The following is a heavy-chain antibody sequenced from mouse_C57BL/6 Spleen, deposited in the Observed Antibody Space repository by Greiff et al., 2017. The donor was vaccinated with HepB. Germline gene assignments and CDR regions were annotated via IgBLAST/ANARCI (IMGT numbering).Heavy chain of an antibody. CDR1: GYTFTSYW. Sequence: QVQLQQPGAELVKPGASVKLSCKASGYTFTSYWMQGVKQRPGQGLEWIGEIDPSDSYTNYNQKFKGKATLTVDTSSSTAYMQLSSLTSEDSAVYYCARSGRDYYGSSFAYWGQGTLVTVSA. V-gene: IGHV1-50*01. D-gene: IGHD1-1*01. CDR2: IDPSDSYT. CDR3: ARSGRDYYGSSFAY. J-gene: IGHJ3*01.